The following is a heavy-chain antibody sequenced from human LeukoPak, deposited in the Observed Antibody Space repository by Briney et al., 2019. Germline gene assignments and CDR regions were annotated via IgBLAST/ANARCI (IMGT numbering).Heavy chain of an antibody. J-gene: IGHJ4*02. CDR2: IYYTGNT. CDR3: ARGGRSSSSLNFDF. D-gene: IGHD6-6*01. CDR1: GGSINNYY. V-gene: IGHV4-59*12. Sequence: SETLSLTCTVSGGSINNYYWNWIRQPPGKGLEWIGYIYYTGNTNYNPSLKSRVTISVDTSKNQFSLKLSSVTAADTAVYYCARGGRSSSSLNFDFWGQGTLVTVSS.